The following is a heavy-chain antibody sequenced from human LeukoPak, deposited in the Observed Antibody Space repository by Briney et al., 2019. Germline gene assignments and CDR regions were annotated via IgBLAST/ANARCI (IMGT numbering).Heavy chain of an antibody. CDR3: ARDGYSDGYYYYDS. D-gene: IGHD3-22*01. Sequence: GGSLRLSCAASGFTVSSKYMTWVRQAPGKGLEWVSVIYAGGATYYADSVKGRFAISRDNSKDTVYLQMNSLRAEDTAVYYCARDGYSDGYYYYDSWGQGTLVTVSS. J-gene: IGHJ4*02. CDR1: GFTVSSKY. CDR2: IYAGGAT. V-gene: IGHV3-53*01.